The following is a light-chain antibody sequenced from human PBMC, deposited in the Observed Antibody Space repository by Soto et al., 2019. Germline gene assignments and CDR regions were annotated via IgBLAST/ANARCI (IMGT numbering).Light chain of an antibody. CDR3: QQYTSWPPLT. CDR1: HSINND. Sequence: EIVMTQSPATLSVSPGERATLSCRASHSINNDLAWYQQKPGQAPRLLIYGASTRATGIPVRFSGSGSGTLYTPPISSLQSEDFAVYYCQQYTSWPPLTFGGGTKVEIK. CDR2: GAS. J-gene: IGKJ4*01. V-gene: IGKV3-15*01.